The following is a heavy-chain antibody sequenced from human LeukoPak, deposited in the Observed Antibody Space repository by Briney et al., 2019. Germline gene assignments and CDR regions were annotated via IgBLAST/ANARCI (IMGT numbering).Heavy chain of an antibody. CDR3: ARDATPMVRGVTDY. J-gene: IGHJ4*02. D-gene: IGHD3-10*01. V-gene: IGHV1-8*01. Sequence: ASVKVSCKASGYTFTSYDINWVRQATGQGLEWMGWMNPNSGNTGYAQKFQGRVTMTRNTSISTAYMELSSLRSEDTAVYYCARDATPMVRGVTDYWGQGTLVTVSS. CDR2: MNPNSGNT. CDR1: GYTFTSYD.